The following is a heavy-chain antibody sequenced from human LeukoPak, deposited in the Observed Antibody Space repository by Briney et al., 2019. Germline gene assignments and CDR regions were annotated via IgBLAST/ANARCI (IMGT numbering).Heavy chain of an antibody. CDR2: INSDGSST. D-gene: IGHD2-15*01. CDR1: GFTFSSDW. Sequence: GGSLRLSCAASGFTFSSDWMHWVRQAPGKGLVWVSRINSDGSSTTYADSVKGRFTISRDNAKNTLYLQMNSLRAEDTAVYYCARDVADCSGGSCYSVLDYWGQGTLVTVSS. CDR3: ARDVADCSGGSCYSVLDY. J-gene: IGHJ4*02. V-gene: IGHV3-74*01.